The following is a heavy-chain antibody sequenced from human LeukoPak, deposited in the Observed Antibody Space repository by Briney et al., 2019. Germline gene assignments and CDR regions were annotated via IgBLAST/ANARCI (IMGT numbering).Heavy chain of an antibody. V-gene: IGHV1-2*02. CDR2: INPNSGDT. J-gene: IGHJ4*02. CDR3: ARVSGWYASDFDY. D-gene: IGHD6-19*01. CDR1: GYSFTGYY. Sequence: GASVNVSCKASGYSFTGYYMHWVRQAPGQGLEWMGWINPNSGDTNYAQKFQGRVNITRDMSISTAYMELSRLRSDDTAVYYRARVSGWYASDFDYWGQGTLVTVSS.